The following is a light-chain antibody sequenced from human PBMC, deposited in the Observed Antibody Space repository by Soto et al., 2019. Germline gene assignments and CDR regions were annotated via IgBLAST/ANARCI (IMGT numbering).Light chain of an antibody. CDR3: QQYYSTPWT. J-gene: IGKJ1*01. CDR2: WAS. Sequence: EIVMAQFPETLAVSVGERATIKCRSSQSLLHSSDNRHYLTLYQQKPGPPPKLLIYWASTRHSGVPDRFSGSGSGTDFTLTINSLQAEDVAVYYCQQYYSTPWTFGQGTKVEIK. V-gene: IGKV4-1*01. CDR1: QSLLHSSDNRHY.